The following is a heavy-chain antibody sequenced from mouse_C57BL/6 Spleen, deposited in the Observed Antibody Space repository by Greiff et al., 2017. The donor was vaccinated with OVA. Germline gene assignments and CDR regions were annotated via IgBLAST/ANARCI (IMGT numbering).Heavy chain of an antibody. CDR3: ARRFTTVVAPGAMDY. CDR2: INPNNGGT. CDR1: GYTFTDYY. V-gene: IGHV1-26*01. J-gene: IGHJ4*01. D-gene: IGHD1-1*01. Sequence: VQLQQSGPELVKPGASVKISCKASGYTFTDYYMNWVKQSHGKSLEWIGDINPNNGGTSYNQKFKGKATLTVDKSSSTAYMELRSLTSEDSAVYYCARRFTTVVAPGAMDYWGQGTSVTVSS.